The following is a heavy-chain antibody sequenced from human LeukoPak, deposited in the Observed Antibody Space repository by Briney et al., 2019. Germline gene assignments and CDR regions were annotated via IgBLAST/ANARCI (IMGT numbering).Heavy chain of an antibody. D-gene: IGHD3-3*01. CDR1: GYTFTDYY. Sequence: ASVKVSCKASGYTFTDYYLHWVRQAPGQGLEWMGWINTNRGATNNAQKFQGRVTMTRDTSINTAYLELSRLKSDDTAVYYCARGPLLQFLDYWGQGSLVTVSS. J-gene: IGHJ4*02. V-gene: IGHV1-2*02. CDR2: INTNRGAT. CDR3: ARGPLLQFLDY.